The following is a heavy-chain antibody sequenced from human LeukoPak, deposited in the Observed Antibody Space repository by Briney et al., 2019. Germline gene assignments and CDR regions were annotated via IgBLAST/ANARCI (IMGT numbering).Heavy chain of an antibody. D-gene: IGHD2-2*01. CDR3: ATPYPREYCSSTTCYFNY. J-gene: IGHJ4*02. CDR1: EYSFATYW. CDR2: IYPDDSDT. V-gene: IGHV5-51*01. Sequence: GESLKISCKGSEYSFATYWIGWVRQMPGKGLEWMGIIYPDDSDTRYSPSFQGQVTISADKSISTAYLQWSSLKASDTAMYYCATPYPREYCSSTTCYFNYWGQGTLVTVSS.